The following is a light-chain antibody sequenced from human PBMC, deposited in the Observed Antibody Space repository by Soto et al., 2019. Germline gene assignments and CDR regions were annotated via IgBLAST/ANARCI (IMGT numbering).Light chain of an antibody. CDR1: QSVSSSY. CDR2: GAS. Sequence: EIVLTQSPGTLSLSPGERATLSCRASQSVSSSYLAWYQQKPGQAPRLLIYGASTRATGIPARFSGSVSGTEFTITIGSLQSEDGEVYYCQQYNNWPRAFGQGTKVDIK. CDR3: QQYNNWPRA. J-gene: IGKJ1*01. V-gene: IGKV3-15*01.